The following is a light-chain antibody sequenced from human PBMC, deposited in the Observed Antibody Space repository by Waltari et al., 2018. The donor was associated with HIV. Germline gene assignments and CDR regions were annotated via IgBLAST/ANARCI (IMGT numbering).Light chain of an antibody. V-gene: IGKV2-28*01. J-gene: IGKJ1*01. CDR3: IQALQSPRT. CDR1: HSLLNSNGYNY. Sequence: DIVMTQSPLSLPVTPGEPASISCRSSHSLLNSNGYNYLDWYLQKPGQSPQLLIYLGSNRASGGPDRFSGSGSGTDVTRKISRVEAEDVGVYYCIQALQSPRTFGQGPTVEIK. CDR2: LGS.